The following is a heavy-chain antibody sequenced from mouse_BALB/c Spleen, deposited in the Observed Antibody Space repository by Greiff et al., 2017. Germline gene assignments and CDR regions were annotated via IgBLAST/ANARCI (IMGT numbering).Heavy chain of an antibody. D-gene: IGHD1-2*01. CDR1: GFSLTSYG. J-gene: IGHJ3*01. CDR2: IWSGGST. CDR3: ARPFYYGYSAWFAY. Sequence: QVQLKESGPGLVQPSQSLSITCTVSGFSLTSYGVHWVRQSPGKGLEWLGVIWSGGSTDYNAAFISRLSISKDNSKSQVFFKMNSLQANDTAIYYCARPFYYGYSAWFAYWGQGTLVTVSA. V-gene: IGHV2-2*02.